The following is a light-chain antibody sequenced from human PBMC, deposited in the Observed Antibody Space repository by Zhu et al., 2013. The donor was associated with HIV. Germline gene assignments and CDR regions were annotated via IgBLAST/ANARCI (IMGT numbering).Light chain of an antibody. CDR2: DAS. J-gene: IGKJ3*01. CDR1: RSISSS. V-gene: IGKV3-11*01. CDR3: HQRSDWPPAFA. Sequence: VLTQSPTTLSLSPGERATLICRASRSISSSLAWYQQRPGQAPRLLIYDASNRASGIPARFTGSGSGTYFTLTISSLEPEDFAVYYCHQRSDWPPAFAFGPGTRVDIK.